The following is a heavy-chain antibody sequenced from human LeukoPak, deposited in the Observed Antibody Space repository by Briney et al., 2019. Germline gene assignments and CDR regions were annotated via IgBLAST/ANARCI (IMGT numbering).Heavy chain of an antibody. J-gene: IGHJ6*03. Sequence: SETPSFTCTVSGGSISSGNYYWSWIRQPAGKGLEWIGRMYTSGSTNYNPSLKSRLTISVDTSKNQFSLKLSSVTAADRAVYYCARALYFGDLYSYFYFMDVWGRGTTVTVSS. V-gene: IGHV4-61*02. D-gene: IGHD3-10*01. CDR2: MYTSGST. CDR3: ARALYFGDLYSYFYFMDV. CDR1: GGSISSGNYY.